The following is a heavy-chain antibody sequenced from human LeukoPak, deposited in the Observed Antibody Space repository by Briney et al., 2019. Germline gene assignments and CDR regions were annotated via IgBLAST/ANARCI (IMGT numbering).Heavy chain of an antibody. V-gene: IGHV3-7*01. J-gene: IGHJ3*02. D-gene: IGHD1-26*01. CDR3: ARQETSSYNGAFDI. Sequence: PGGSLRLSCAASGVIFSSYWMSWVRQAPGKGLECVANIKKDGSEMYYVDSVKGRFTISRDNAKNSLYLQMNSLRADDTAVYHCARQETSSYNGAFDIWGQGTMVTVSS. CDR1: GVIFSSYW. CDR2: IKKDGSEM.